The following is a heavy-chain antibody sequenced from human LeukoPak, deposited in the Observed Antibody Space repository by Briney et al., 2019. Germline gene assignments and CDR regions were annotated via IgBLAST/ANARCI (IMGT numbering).Heavy chain of an antibody. CDR2: INHSGST. CDR1: GGSFSGYH. V-gene: IGHV4-34*01. Sequence: PSETLSLTCAVYGGSFSGYHWSWIRQPPGKGLEWIGEINHSGSTNYNPSLKSRVTISVDTSKNQFSLKLSSVTAADTAVYYCARGKRGYSYGPFDYWGQGTLVTVSS. J-gene: IGHJ4*02. CDR3: ARGKRGYSYGPFDY. D-gene: IGHD5-18*01.